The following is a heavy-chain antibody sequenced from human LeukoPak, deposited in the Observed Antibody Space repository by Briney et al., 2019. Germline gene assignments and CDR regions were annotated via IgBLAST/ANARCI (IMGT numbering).Heavy chain of an antibody. V-gene: IGHV4-59*08. CDR3: ARSEVAAHYWYFDL. J-gene: IGHJ2*01. CDR2: IYYSGST. D-gene: IGHD5-12*01. CDR1: GGSIRSYY. Sequence: SETLSLTCTVSGGSIRSYYWSWIRQPPGKGLEWIGYIYYSGSTNYNPSLKSRVTISVDTSKNQFSLKLSSVTAADTAVYYCARSEVAAHYWYFDLWGRGTLVTVSS.